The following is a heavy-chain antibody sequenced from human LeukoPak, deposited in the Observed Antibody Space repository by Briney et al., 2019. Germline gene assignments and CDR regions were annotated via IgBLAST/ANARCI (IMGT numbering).Heavy chain of an antibody. Sequence: GGSLRLSCAASGFTFDDYAMNWVRQAPGKGLEWVSGISWNSGSIGYADSVKGRFTISRDNAKNSLYLQMNSLRAEDMALYYCAKAVGRDYSNYLYYFVYWGQGTLVTVSS. V-gene: IGHV3-9*03. D-gene: IGHD4-11*01. CDR2: ISWNSGSI. CDR1: GFTFDDYA. J-gene: IGHJ4*02. CDR3: AKAVGRDYSNYLYYFVY.